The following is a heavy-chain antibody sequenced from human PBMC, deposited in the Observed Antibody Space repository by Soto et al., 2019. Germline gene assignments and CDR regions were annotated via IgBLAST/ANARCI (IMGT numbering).Heavy chain of an antibody. CDR2: INPNSGGT. V-gene: IGHV1-2*02. Sequence: QVQLVQSGAEVKKPGASVKVSCKASGYTFTGYYMHWVRQAPGQGLEWMGWINPNSGGTNYAQKFQGRVTMTRDTSISTAYMELSRLRSDDTAVYYCARDFPTIFGVVILPILYYYGMDVWGQGTTVTVSS. J-gene: IGHJ6*02. CDR1: GYTFTGYY. CDR3: ARDFPTIFGVVILPILYYYGMDV. D-gene: IGHD3-3*01.